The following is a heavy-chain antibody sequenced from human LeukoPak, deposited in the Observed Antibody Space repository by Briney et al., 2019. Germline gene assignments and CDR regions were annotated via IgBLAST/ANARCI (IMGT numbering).Heavy chain of an antibody. CDR2: IYYSGST. V-gene: IGHV4-59*08. CDR3: ARLNSGYYYDSSGYPHDAFDI. J-gene: IGHJ3*02. CDR1: GGSISSYY. Sequence: SETLSLTCTVSGGSISSYYWSWIRQPPGKGLEWIGYIYYSGSTNYNPSLKSRVTISVDTSKNQFSLKLSSVTAADTAVYYCARLNSGYYYDSSGYPHDAFDIWGQGTMVTVSS. D-gene: IGHD3-22*01.